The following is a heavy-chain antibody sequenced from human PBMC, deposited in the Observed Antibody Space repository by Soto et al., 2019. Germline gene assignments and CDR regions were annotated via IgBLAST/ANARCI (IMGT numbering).Heavy chain of an antibody. CDR3: ARGPRDIVATMGWFDP. CDR1: GGTFSSYA. Sequence: SVKVSCKASGGTFSSYAISWVRQAPGQGLEWMGGIIPIFGTANYARKFQGRVTITADKSTSTAYMELSSLRSEDTAVYCCARGPRDIVATMGWFDPWGQGTLVTVSS. J-gene: IGHJ5*02. V-gene: IGHV1-69*06. CDR2: IIPIFGTA. D-gene: IGHD5-12*01.